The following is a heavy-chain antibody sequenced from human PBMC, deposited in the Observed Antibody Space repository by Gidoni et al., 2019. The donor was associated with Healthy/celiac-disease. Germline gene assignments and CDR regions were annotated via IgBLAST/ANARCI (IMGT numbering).Heavy chain of an antibody. CDR2: INHSGST. J-gene: IGHJ5*02. CDR3: ARDRIRITIFGVVPPPSNWFDP. D-gene: IGHD3-3*01. V-gene: IGHV4-34*01. CDR1: GGSFSGYY. Sequence: QVQLQQWGAGLLKPSETLSLTCAVYGGSFSGYYWSWIRQPPGKGLEWIGEINHSGSTNYNPSLKSRVTKSVDTSKNQFSLKLSSVTAADTAVYYCARDRIRITIFGVVPPPSNWFDPWGQGTLVTVSS.